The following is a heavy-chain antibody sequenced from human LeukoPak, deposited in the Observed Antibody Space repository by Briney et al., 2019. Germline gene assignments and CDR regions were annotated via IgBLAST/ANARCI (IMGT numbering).Heavy chain of an antibody. Sequence: SETLSLTCAVYGGSFSGYYWSWIRQPPGKGLEWIGEINHSGSTNYNPSLKSRVTISVDTSKNQFSLKLSSVAAADTAVYYCARRRYFDYWGQGTLVTVSS. V-gene: IGHV4-34*01. CDR2: INHSGST. CDR3: ARRRYFDY. J-gene: IGHJ4*02. CDR1: GGSFSGYY.